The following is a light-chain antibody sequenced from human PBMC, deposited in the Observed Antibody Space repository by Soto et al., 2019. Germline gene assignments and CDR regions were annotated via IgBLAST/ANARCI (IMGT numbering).Light chain of an antibody. V-gene: IGLV4-69*01. Sequence: QLVLTQSPSASASLGASVKLTCTLISGHSSYAIAWHQQQPEKGPRYLMKLSSDGSHSKGDGIPDRFSGSSSGAERYLTISSLQSEDEADYYCQTWDTGARVVFGGGTKVTVL. CDR2: LSSDGSH. J-gene: IGLJ2*01. CDR1: SGHSSYA. CDR3: QTWDTGARVV.